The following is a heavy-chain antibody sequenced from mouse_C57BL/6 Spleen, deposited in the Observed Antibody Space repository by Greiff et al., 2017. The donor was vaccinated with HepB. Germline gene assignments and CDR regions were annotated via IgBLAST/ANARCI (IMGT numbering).Heavy chain of an antibody. CDR1: GFTFSSYA. Sequence: EVKLMESGGGLVKPGGSLKLSCAASGFTFSSYAMSWVRQTPEKRLEWVATISDGGSYTYYPDNVKGRFTISRDNAKNNLYLQMSHLKSEDTAMYYCARDQMITSYYYAMDYWGQGTSVTVSS. J-gene: IGHJ4*01. V-gene: IGHV5-4*01. CDR2: ISDGGSYT. D-gene: IGHD2-4*01. CDR3: ARDQMITSYYYAMDY.